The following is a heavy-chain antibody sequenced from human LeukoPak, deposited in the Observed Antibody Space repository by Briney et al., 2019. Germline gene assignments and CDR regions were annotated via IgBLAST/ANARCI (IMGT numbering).Heavy chain of an antibody. CDR1: GFTVSSNY. D-gene: IGHD6-13*01. CDR2: IYNSGST. V-gene: IGHV3-66*03. Sequence: QTGGSLRLSCAASGFTVSSNYMSWVRQAPGKGLEWVSVIYNSGSTYYADSVKGRFTISRDNSKSTLYLQMNSLRAEDTAVYYCAKDRYSGLNTIDYWGQGTLVTVSS. CDR3: AKDRYSGLNTIDY. J-gene: IGHJ4*02.